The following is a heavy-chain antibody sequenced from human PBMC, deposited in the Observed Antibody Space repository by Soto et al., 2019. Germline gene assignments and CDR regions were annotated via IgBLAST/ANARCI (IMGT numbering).Heavy chain of an antibody. CDR1: GGSISSYY. Sequence: SETLSLTCTVSGGSISSYYWSWIRRPPGKGLEWIGYIYYSGSTNYNPSLKSRVTISVDTSKNSLYLQMNSLRAEDTAVYYCARDGRLELRFYPYYGMGVWGQGTTVTVSS. D-gene: IGHD1-7*01. J-gene: IGHJ6*02. CDR3: ARDGRLELRFYPYYGMGV. CDR2: IYYSGST. V-gene: IGHV4-59*12.